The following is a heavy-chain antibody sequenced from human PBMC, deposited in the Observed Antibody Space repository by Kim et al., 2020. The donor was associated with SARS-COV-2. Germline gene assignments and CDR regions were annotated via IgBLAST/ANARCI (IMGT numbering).Heavy chain of an antibody. CDR1: GFTFSSYG. V-gene: IGHV3-33*05. CDR3: ARDGDMITFGGVIGYLDY. J-gene: IGHJ4*02. D-gene: IGHD3-16*02. Sequence: GGSLRLSCAASGFTFSSYGMHWVRQAPGKGLEWVAVISYDGSNKYYADPVQGRFTISRDNSKNTLYLQMNSLRAEDTAVYYCARDGDMITFGGVIGYLDYWGQGTLVTVSS. CDR2: ISYDGSNK.